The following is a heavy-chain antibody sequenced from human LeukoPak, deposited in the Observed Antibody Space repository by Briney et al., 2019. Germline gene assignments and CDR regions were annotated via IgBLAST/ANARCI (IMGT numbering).Heavy chain of an antibody. CDR1: GFTFSSYA. V-gene: IGHV3-23*01. J-gene: IGHJ4*02. Sequence: PGGSLRLSCAASGFTFSSYAMSWVRQAPGKGLEWVSGISGSDGSTNYADSVKGRFTISRDNSKNTLYLQMNSLRAEDTAVYYCARRLFIVMANTNNWGRGTQVTVSS. CDR2: ISGSDGST. D-gene: IGHD3-22*01. CDR3: ARRLFIVMANTNN.